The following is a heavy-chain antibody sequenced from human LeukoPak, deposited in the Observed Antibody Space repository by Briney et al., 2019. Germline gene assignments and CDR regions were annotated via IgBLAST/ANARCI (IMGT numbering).Heavy chain of an antibody. V-gene: IGHV4-34*01. J-gene: IGHJ4*02. CDR3: ARGLYDFWSGCYSYYFDY. Sequence: SETLSLTCAVYGGSFSGYYWSWIRQPPGKGLEWIGEINHSGSTNYNPSLKSRVTISVDTSKNQFSLKLSSVTAADTAVYYCARGLYDFWSGCYSYYFDYWGQGTLVTVSS. CDR1: GGSFSGYY. D-gene: IGHD3-3*01. CDR2: INHSGST.